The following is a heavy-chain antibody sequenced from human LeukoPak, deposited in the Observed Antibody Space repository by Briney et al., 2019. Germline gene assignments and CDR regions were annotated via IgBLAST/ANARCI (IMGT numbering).Heavy chain of an antibody. CDR3: ARPQLGMGYSYYMDV. CDR2: ISSSSTYI. Sequence: GGSLRLSCAASAFTLSNYSMNWVRQAPGKGLEWVSSISSSSTYIHYVDSVKGRFTISRDNAKNSLYLQMNSLRAEDTAVYYCARPQLGMGYSYYMDVWGKGTTVTVSS. V-gene: IGHV3-21*01. D-gene: IGHD7-27*01. J-gene: IGHJ6*03. CDR1: AFTLSNYS.